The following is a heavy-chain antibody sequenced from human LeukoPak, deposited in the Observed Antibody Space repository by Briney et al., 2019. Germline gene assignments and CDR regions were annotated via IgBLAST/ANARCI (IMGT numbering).Heavy chain of an antibody. D-gene: IGHD2-21*02. Sequence: GGSLRLSCAASGFTFSSYGMHWVRQAPGKGLEWVAFIRYDGSNKYYADSVKGRFTISRDNSKNTLYLQMNSLRAEDTAVYYCAKERGSYCGGDCSPYYYMDVWGKGTTVTISS. V-gene: IGHV3-30*02. CDR1: GFTFSSYG. CDR2: IRYDGSNK. J-gene: IGHJ6*03. CDR3: AKERGSYCGGDCSPYYYMDV.